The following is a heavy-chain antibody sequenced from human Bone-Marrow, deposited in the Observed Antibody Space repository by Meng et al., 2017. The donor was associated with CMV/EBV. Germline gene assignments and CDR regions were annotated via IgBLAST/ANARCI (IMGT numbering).Heavy chain of an antibody. V-gene: IGHV4-31*03. Sequence: SETLSLTCTVSGGSISSGGYYWSWIRQHPGKGLEWIGYIYYSGSTYYNPSLKSRVTISVDTSKNQFSLKLSSVTAADTAVYYCARHGFGVPWGWFDPWGQGTLVTVSS. CDR2: IYYSGST. CDR1: GGSISSGGYY. CDR3: ARHGFGVPWGWFDP. J-gene: IGHJ5*02. D-gene: IGHD3-3*01.